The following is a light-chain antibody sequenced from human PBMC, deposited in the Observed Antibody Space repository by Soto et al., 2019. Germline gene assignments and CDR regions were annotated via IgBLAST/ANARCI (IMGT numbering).Light chain of an antibody. CDR3: QSYGDSLGVKYV. CDR1: SSNIGSTYD. J-gene: IGLJ1*01. Sequence: QSVLTQPPSVSGAPGQRVTISCTGSSSNIGSTYDVQWYQQLPGTAPKLLIHGNTNRPSVVPVRFSLAKSATSASLAITGFQADNQADCLTQSYGDSLGVKYVFGTGTKLTVL. CDR2: GNT. V-gene: IGLV1-40*01.